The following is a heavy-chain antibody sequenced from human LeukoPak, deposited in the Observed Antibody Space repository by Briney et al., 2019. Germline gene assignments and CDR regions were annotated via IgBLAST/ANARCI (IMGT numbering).Heavy chain of an antibody. Sequence: GASVKVSCKASGYTFTGYYMHWVRQAPGQGLEWMGWINPNSGGTNYAQKFQGRVTMTRDTSISTAYMELRSLRSDDTAVYYCARDLGGATVLFGYWGQGTLVTVSS. CDR2: INPNSGGT. CDR1: GYTFTGYY. V-gene: IGHV1-2*02. J-gene: IGHJ4*02. CDR3: ARDLGGATVLFGY. D-gene: IGHD1-26*01.